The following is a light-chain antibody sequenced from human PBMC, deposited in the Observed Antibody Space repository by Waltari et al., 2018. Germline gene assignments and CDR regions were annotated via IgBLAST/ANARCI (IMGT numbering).Light chain of an antibody. V-gene: IGKV1-5*03. CDR1: QNINKW. CDR3: QHYDSYYSWT. J-gene: IGKJ1*01. Sequence: DIQMTQSPSTLSASIGDRVTITCRASQNINKWLAWYQQKPGKAPELLIYRASNLQSEVPSRFSGRGSGTEFTLTISSLQPDDFATYYCQHYDSYYSWTFGQGTKVEV. CDR2: RAS.